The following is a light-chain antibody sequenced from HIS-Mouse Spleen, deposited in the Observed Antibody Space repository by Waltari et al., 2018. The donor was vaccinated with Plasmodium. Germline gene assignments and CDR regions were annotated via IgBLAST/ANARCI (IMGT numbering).Light chain of an antibody. CDR3: YSTDSSGNHRV. V-gene: IGLV3-10*01. J-gene: IGLJ3*02. CDR1: ALPQKY. CDR2: EDS. Sequence: SYELTQPPSVSVSPGHTARITCSGDALPQKYAYWYQQKSGQDPVLVIYEDSKRPSGIPERFSGSSSGTMATLTISGAQVEDEADYYCYSTDSSGNHRVFGGGTKLTVL.